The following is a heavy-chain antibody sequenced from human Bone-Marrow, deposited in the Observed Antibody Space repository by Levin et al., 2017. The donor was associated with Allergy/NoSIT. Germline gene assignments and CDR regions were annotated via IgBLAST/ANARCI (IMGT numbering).Heavy chain of an antibody. D-gene: IGHD5-12*01. CDR1: GFMFSSYW. J-gene: IGHJ3*01. CDR3: ARSGWLRPNVFDV. V-gene: IGHV3-7*01. Sequence: GGSLRLSCAATGFMFSSYWMTWVRQAPGKGLEWVANIKQDVSEKYYVDSVKGRFTISRDNAKKSLSLQMNSLRAEDTAVYYCARSGWLRPNVFDVWGQGTMVTVSS. CDR2: IKQDVSEK.